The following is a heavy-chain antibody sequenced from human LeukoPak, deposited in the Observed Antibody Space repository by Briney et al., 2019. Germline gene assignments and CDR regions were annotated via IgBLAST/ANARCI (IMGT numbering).Heavy chain of an antibody. CDR3: ARQLGQQFVLGYYYYMDV. CDR1: GGSVRSSGYY. V-gene: IGHV4-39*01. D-gene: IGHD6-13*01. CDR2: IYYSGNT. J-gene: IGHJ6*03. Sequence: PSETLSLTCSVSGGSVRSSGYYWGWIRQPPEKGLEWIGTIYYSGNTYYNPSLKSRVTISVDTSKNQFSLNLNSVTAADTAVYYCARQLGQQFVLGYYYYMDVRGKGTTVTVSS.